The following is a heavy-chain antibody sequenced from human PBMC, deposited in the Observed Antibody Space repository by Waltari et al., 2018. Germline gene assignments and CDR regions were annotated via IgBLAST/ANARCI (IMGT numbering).Heavy chain of an antibody. D-gene: IGHD6-19*01. CDR2: IRPHNGNT. J-gene: IGHJ4*02. CDR1: GYTFTDYG. CDR3: ATTPTYSSGPGGDY. Sequence: QVQLVQSGTEVKKPGASVKVTCKASGYTFTDYGISWVRQAPGQGLEWMGWIRPHNGNTKYLQKFQGRVTMTTDTSTRTAYMELRSLRSDDTAVYYCATTPTYSSGPGGDYWGQGTLVTVSS. V-gene: IGHV1-18*01.